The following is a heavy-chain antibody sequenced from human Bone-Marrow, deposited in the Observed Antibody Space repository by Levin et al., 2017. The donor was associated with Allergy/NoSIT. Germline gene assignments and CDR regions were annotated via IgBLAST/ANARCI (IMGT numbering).Heavy chain of an antibody. CDR1: GFTFSSYA. J-gene: IGHJ4*02. Sequence: PGGSLRLSCAASGFTFSSYAMSWVRQAPGKGLEWASVISGSADSTYYADSVKGRFTISRDNSKNTLYLQMNSLRAEDTAVYYCAKFYSGSDRAAFDSWGQGTLVTVSS. CDR3: AKFYSGSDRAAFDS. V-gene: IGHV3-23*01. CDR2: ISGSADST. D-gene: IGHD1-26*01.